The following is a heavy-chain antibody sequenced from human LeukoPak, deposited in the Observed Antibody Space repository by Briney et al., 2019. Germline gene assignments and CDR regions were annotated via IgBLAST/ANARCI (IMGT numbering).Heavy chain of an antibody. V-gene: IGHV4-59*12. J-gene: IGHJ5*02. Sequence: SETLSLTCTVSGGSISSYYWSWIRQPPGKGLEWIGYIYYSGSTNYNPSLKSRVTILVDTSKNQFSLKLSSVTAADTAVYYCARRIMITFGGVIVIGKNWFDPWGQGTLVTVSS. D-gene: IGHD3-16*02. CDR3: ARRIMITFGGVIVIGKNWFDP. CDR1: GGSISSYY. CDR2: IYYSGST.